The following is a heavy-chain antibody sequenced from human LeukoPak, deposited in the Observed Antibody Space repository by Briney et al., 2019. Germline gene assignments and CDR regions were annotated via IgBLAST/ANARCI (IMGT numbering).Heavy chain of an antibody. J-gene: IGHJ4*02. D-gene: IGHD6-13*01. Sequence: PSQTLSLTCTVSGGSINNGGYYWTCIRQHPGKGLEWIGYIYDSGTTYYNPSLKSRVTIPVDTSKNQFSLKLSSVSAAVTAVYYCSATSRDRPFDSWGKGTLVTVSS. CDR1: GGSINNGGYY. CDR3: SATSRDRPFDS. CDR2: IYDSGTT. V-gene: IGHV4-31*03.